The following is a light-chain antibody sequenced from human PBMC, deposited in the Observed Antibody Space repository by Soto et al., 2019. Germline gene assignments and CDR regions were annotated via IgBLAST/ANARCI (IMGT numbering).Light chain of an antibody. CDR1: ESISDY. CDR2: SAS. J-gene: IGKJ4*01. CDR3: QQTFSNVHS. V-gene: IGKV1-39*01. Sequence: IQLTQSPSSLSASVGDRVTIACRASESISDYLNWYQHKPGEAPKVLVYSASTLRGGVPSRFSGTGSGTEFTLTISSLQPEDVATYYCQQTFSNVHSFGGGTKVAIK.